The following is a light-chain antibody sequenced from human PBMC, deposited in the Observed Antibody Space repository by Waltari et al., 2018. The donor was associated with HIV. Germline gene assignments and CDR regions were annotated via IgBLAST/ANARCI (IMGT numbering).Light chain of an antibody. J-gene: IGLJ3*02. CDR3: QVWDGGSDPPGV. CDR1: KIGDKS. CDR2: DDS. V-gene: IGLV3-21*02. Sequence: SVLTQPPSVSVAPGQTARMTCGGTKIGDKSVHWYQQRPGQAPVVVVYDDSDRPSGISERISGSNSGNTATLIISRVEAGDEADYYCQVWDGGSDPPGVFGGGTRLTVL.